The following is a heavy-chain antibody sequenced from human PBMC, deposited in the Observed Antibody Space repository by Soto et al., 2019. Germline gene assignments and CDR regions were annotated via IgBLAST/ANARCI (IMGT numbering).Heavy chain of an antibody. D-gene: IGHD5-18*01. CDR2: IDPSDSQT. CDR1: GYSVAGYW. Sequence: LGESLKISCKGSGYSVAGYWITWVRQKPGKGLEWMGRIDPSDSQTYYSPSFRGHVTISVTKSITTVFLQWSSLRASDTAMYYCARQIYDADTGPNCHYYFDSWGQGTPVTVSS. V-gene: IGHV5-10-1*01. J-gene: IGHJ4*02. CDR3: ARQIYDADTGPNCHYYFDS.